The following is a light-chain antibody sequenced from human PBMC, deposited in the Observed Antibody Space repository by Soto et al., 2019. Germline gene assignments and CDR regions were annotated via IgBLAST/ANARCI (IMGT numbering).Light chain of an antibody. J-gene: IGKJ2*03. Sequence: DIVMTQSPDSLPVSLGERATINCKSSQSLLYSSNNKNYLAWYQQKPGQPPKLLIFWASTRESGVPDRFSGSGSGTDFPLTISRLQAEDVAVYYCQQYYSTPYSFGQGTKLEIK. CDR1: QSLLYSSNNKNY. CDR3: QQYYSTPYS. CDR2: WAS. V-gene: IGKV4-1*01.